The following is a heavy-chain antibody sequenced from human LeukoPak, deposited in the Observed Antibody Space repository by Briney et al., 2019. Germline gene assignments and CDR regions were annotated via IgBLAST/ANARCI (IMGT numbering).Heavy chain of an antibody. CDR3: ARRAGAYSHPYDY. Sequence: PGGSLRLSCTVSGFTVSSNSMSWVRQAPGKGLEWVSFIYSDNTHYSDSVKGRFTISRDNSKHTLYLHMNSLRAADTAVYYCARRAGAYSHPYDYWGQGTLVTVSS. CDR2: IYSDNT. J-gene: IGHJ4*02. CDR1: GFTVSSNS. V-gene: IGHV3-53*01. D-gene: IGHD4/OR15-4a*01.